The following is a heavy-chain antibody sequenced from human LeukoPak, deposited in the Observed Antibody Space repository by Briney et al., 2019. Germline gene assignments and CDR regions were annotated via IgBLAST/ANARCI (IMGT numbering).Heavy chain of an antibody. Sequence: GGSLRLSCAASGFAFSSYAMSWVRQAPGKGLEWVSAISGSGGSTYYADSVKGRFTISRDNSKNTLYLQMNSLRAEDTAVYYCAKDPSGYCSGGSCYSGWFDPWGQGTLVTVSS. CDR3: AKDPSGYCSGGSCYSGWFDP. CDR1: GFAFSSYA. V-gene: IGHV3-23*01. J-gene: IGHJ5*02. CDR2: ISGSGGST. D-gene: IGHD2-15*01.